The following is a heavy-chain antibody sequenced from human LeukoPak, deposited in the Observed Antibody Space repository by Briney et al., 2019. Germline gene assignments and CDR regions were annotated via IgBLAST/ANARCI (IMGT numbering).Heavy chain of an antibody. CDR1: GYTFTDYY. Sequence: GASVRVSCKASGYTFTDYYIHWVRQAPGQGLEWMGWINPSSGGTNYAQKFQGRVTMTRDTSIRTAFLWVSSLRSDDTAVYFCARSEFLEWSMTPGFDYWGQGTPVTVSS. CDR3: ARSEFLEWSMTPGFDY. V-gene: IGHV1-2*02. D-gene: IGHD3-3*01. J-gene: IGHJ4*02. CDR2: INPSSGGT.